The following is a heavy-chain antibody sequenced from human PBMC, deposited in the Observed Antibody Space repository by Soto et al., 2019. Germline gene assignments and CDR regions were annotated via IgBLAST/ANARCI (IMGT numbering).Heavy chain of an antibody. CDR2: IYYSGST. Sequence: PSETLSLTCTVSGGSISSGGYYWSWIRQHPGKGLEWIGYIYYSGSTYYNPSLKSRVTISVDTSKNQFSLKLSSVTAADTAVYYCAGARRGNYGYPSCFGDWGQGLLVTVCS. J-gene: IGHJ4*02. CDR3: AGARRGNYGYPSCFGD. V-gene: IGHV4-31*03. D-gene: IGHD1-7*01. CDR1: GGSISSGGYY.